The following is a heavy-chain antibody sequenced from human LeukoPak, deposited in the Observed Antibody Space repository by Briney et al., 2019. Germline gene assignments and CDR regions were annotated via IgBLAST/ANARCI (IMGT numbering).Heavy chain of an antibody. CDR1: GFTFSSYA. CDR3: ARVYSGYGGTPFDY. D-gene: IGHD5-12*01. J-gene: IGHJ4*02. V-gene: IGHV3-64*01. CDR2: ISSNGGST. Sequence: GGSLRLSCAASGFTFSSYAMHWVRQAPGKGLEYVSAISSNGGSTYYANSVKGRFTISRDNPKNTLYLQMGSLRAEDMAVYYCARVYSGYGGTPFDYWGQGTLVTVSS.